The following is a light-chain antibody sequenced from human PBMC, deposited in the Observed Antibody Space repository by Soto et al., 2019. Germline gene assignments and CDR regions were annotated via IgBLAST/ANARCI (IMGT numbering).Light chain of an antibody. J-gene: IGLJ2*01. CDR3: QSHDSSLSGFVV. CDR1: SSNIGAGYD. CDR2: GNT. Sequence: QSVLTQPPSVSGAPGQRVTISCTGSSSNIGAGYDVHWYQQLPGTAPKLLIYGNTNRPSGVPDRFSGSKSGTSASLAITGLQAEDEAEYFCQSHDSSLSGFVVFGGGTQLTVL. V-gene: IGLV1-40*01.